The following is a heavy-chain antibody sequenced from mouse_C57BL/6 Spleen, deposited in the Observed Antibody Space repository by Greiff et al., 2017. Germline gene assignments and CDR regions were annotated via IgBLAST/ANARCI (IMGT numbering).Heavy chain of an antibody. J-gene: IGHJ2*01. Sequence: QVQLQQPGAELVRPGSSVKLSCKASGYTFTSYWMDWVKQRPGQGLEWIGNIYPSDSETHYNQKFKDKATLTVDKSSSTAYMQLSSLTSEDSAVYYCARLSNGYFDYWGQGTTLTVSS. CDR2: IYPSDSET. D-gene: IGHD2-5*01. CDR1: GYTFTSYW. V-gene: IGHV1-61*01. CDR3: ARLSNGYFDY.